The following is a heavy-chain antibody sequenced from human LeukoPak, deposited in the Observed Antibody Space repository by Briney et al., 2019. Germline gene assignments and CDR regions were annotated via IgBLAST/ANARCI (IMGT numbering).Heavy chain of an antibody. CDR2: ISWNRGGI. CDR1: GFTFDDYA. J-gene: IGHJ5*02. CDR3: GRFGYVSAVDT. V-gene: IGHV3-9*01. D-gene: IGHD2-15*01. Sequence: PGRSLRLSCAASGFTFDDYAMHWVRQAPGKGLEWVSGISWNRGGIGYADSVKGRFTISRDNTKNLLYLQMNSLTAEDSAVYHCGRFGYVSAVDTWGQGALVTVSS.